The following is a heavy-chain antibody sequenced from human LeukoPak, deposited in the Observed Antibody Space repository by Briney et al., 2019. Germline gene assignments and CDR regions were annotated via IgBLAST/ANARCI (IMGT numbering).Heavy chain of an antibody. V-gene: IGHV4-30-4*01. CDR3: ARVFVCSGGSCYPGAFDI. CDR2: IYYSGST. Sequence: SETLSLTCTVSGGSISSYYWSWIRQPPGKGLEWIGHIYYSGSTYYNPSLKSRVTISVDTSKKKFSLKLSSVSAADTAVYYCARVFVCSGGSCYPGAFDIWGQGTMVTVSS. D-gene: IGHD2-15*01. J-gene: IGHJ3*02. CDR1: GGSISSYY.